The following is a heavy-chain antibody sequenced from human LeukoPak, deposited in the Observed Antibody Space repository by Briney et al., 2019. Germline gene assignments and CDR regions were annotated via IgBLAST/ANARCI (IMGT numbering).Heavy chain of an antibody. V-gene: IGHV3-11*03. CDR3: AKAEGYDILTGLDY. Sequence: GGSLRLSCAASGFTFSDYYMSWVRQAPGKGLEWVSYISSSSSYTNYADSVKGRFTISRDNDKNSLYLRMNSLRAEDTAVYYCAKAEGYDILTGLDYWGQGTLVTVSS. D-gene: IGHD3-9*01. CDR1: GFTFSDYY. J-gene: IGHJ4*02. CDR2: ISSSSSYT.